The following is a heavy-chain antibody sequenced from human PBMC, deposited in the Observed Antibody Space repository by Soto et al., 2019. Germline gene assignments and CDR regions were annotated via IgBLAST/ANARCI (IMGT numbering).Heavy chain of an antibody. CDR1: GGTFGSYA. J-gene: IGHJ6*02. V-gene: IGHV1-69*01. D-gene: IGHD2-2*01. CDR3: ARSQGSSTSLEIYYYYYYGMDV. Sequence: QVQLVQSGAEVKKPGSSVKVSCKASGGTFGSYAISWVRRAPGQGLEWMGGIIPIPGTANYAQKFQGRVTIAADESTSTAYMELSSLRSEDTAVYYCARSQGSSTSLEIYYYYYYGMDVWGQGPTVTVSS. CDR2: IIPIPGTA.